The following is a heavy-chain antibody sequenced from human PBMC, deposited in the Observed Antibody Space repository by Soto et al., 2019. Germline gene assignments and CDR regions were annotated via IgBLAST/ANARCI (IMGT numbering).Heavy chain of an antibody. V-gene: IGHV3-11*01. J-gene: IGHJ2*01. CDR2: ISSSGTTI. CDR1: GITFSDYY. D-gene: IGHD4-17*01. Sequence: QVQLVESGGGLVKPGGSLRLSCAASGITFSDYYMSWIRQAPGKGLEWVSYISSSGTTIYYADSVKGRFTISRDNAKNSLYLQMKSLRAEDTAVYYCAGYGDPQGYWYFDLWGRGTLVTVSS. CDR3: AGYGDPQGYWYFDL.